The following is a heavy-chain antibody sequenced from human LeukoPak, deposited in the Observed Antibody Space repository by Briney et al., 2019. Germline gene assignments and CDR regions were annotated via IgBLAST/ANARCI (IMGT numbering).Heavy chain of an antibody. V-gene: IGHV3-21*01. J-gene: IGHJ4*02. D-gene: IGHD1-26*01. CDR2: ISSSSSHI. CDR1: GFTFSSYG. Sequence: GGSLKLSCAASGFTFSSYGMNWVRQAPGKGLEWVSFISSSSSHIYYADSVKGRFTISRDNPKKSLYLQMNSLRAEDTAVYYCARVEGGAWAFDYWGQGTLVTVSS. CDR3: ARVEGGAWAFDY.